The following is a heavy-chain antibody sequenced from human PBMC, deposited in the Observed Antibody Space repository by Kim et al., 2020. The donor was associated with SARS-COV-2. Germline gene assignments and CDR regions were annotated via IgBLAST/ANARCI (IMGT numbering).Heavy chain of an antibody. D-gene: IGHD3-3*01. Sequence: YAQKFPGRVTMTRNTSISTDYMELSSLRSEDTAVYYCALRFLEWLFAFDPWGQGTLVTVSS. V-gene: IGHV1-8*01. CDR3: ALRFLEWLFAFDP. J-gene: IGHJ5*02.